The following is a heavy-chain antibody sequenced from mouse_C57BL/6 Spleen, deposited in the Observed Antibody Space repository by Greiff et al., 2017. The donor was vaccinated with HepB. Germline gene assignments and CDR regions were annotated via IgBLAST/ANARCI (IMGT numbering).Heavy chain of an antibody. CDR3: ARKEGSLRRWDYYAMDY. V-gene: IGHV1-80*01. J-gene: IGHJ4*01. CDR2: IYPGDGDT. Sequence: QVQLKESGAELVKPGASVKISCKASGYAFSSYWMNWVKQRPGKGLEWIGQIYPGDGDTNYNGKFKGKATLTADKSSSTAYMQLSSLTSEDSAVYFCARKEGSLRRWDYYAMDYWGQGTSVTVSS. CDR1: GYAFSSYW. D-gene: IGHD1-1*01.